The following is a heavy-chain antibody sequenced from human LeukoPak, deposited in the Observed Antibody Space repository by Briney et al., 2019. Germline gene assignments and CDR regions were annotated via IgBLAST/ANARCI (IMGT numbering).Heavy chain of an antibody. D-gene: IGHD4-23*01. CDR2: ISWDGGST. CDR1: GFTFDDYA. V-gene: IGHV3-43D*03. CDR3: AKDMALRWFYGMDV. J-gene: IGHJ6*02. Sequence: GGSLRLSCAASGFTFDDYAMHWVRQAPGKGLEWVSLISWDGGSTYYADSVKGRFTISRDNSKNSLYLQMNSLRAEDTALYYCAKDMALRWFYGMDVWGQGTTVTVSS.